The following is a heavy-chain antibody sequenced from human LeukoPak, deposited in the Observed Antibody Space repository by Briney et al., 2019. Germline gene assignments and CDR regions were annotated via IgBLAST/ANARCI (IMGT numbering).Heavy chain of an antibody. D-gene: IGHD3-3*01. CDR2: ISDTGSST. CDR3: ARDFLEDSY. J-gene: IGHJ4*02. CDR1: RFTFSDYY. Sequence: PGGSLRLSCAASRFTFSDYYMSWIRQAPGKGLEWISHISDTGSSTYYADSVKGRFTITRDNMKNSLYLQMNSLGAEDTAVYYCARDFLEDSYWGQGTLVTVSS. V-gene: IGHV3-11*04.